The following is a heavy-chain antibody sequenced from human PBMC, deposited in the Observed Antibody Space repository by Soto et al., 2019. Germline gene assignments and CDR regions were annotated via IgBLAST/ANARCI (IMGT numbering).Heavy chain of an antibody. CDR3: ARGIFGSGTANDY. D-gene: IGHD3-10*01. CDR1: GFTFSGSW. V-gene: IGHV3-74*01. Sequence: EVQLVESGGGLVQPGGSLRLSCAASGFTFSGSWMHWVRQAPGKGLVWVSRINDDGSATSYADFVKGRFTISRDNAKDTLFLQMNGLRAEDTAVYYCARGIFGSGTANDYWDQGTLVTVSS. J-gene: IGHJ4*02. CDR2: INDDGSAT.